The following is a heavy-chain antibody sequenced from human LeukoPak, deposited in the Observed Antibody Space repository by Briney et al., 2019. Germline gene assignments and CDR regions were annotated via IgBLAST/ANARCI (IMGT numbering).Heavy chain of an antibody. J-gene: IGHJ3*02. CDR2: VSYSGST. D-gene: IGHD2-8*01. V-gene: IGHV4-59*01. Sequence: SETLSLTCTVSGGSINTYYWSWIRQPPGKGLEWIGYVSYSGSTNYNPSLKSRVTISVDTSKNQFSLKLSSVTAADTAVYYCARCILNRDDAFDIWGQGTMVTVSS. CDR3: ARCILNRDDAFDI. CDR1: GGSINTYY.